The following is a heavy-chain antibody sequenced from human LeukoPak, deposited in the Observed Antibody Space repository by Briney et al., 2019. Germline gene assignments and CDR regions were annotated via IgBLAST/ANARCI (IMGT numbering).Heavy chain of an antibody. CDR3: ARVPQGGWYPPDY. CDR1: GGSISSYY. D-gene: IGHD6-19*01. Sequence: PSETLSLICTVSGGSISSYYWSWIRQPPGKGLEWIGFIYYSGSTNYNPSLKSRVTISVDTSKNQFSLKLSSVTAADTAVYYCARVPQGGWYPPDYWGQGTLVTVSS. J-gene: IGHJ4*02. CDR2: IYYSGST. V-gene: IGHV4-59*01.